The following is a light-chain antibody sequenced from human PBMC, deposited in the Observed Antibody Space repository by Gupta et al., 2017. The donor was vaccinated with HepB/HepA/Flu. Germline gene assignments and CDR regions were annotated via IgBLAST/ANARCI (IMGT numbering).Light chain of an antibody. Sequence: HFTRPPSSLSASAGDRVTIPCRASQGIRNDLGWYQQKPGKAPKRLIYAASSLQSGVPSRFSGSGSGTEFTLTISSLQPEDFATYYCRQYDSYPLTFGGGTKVEIK. CDR2: AAS. CDR1: QGIRND. J-gene: IGKJ4*01. CDR3: RQYDSYPLT. V-gene: IGKV1-17*01.